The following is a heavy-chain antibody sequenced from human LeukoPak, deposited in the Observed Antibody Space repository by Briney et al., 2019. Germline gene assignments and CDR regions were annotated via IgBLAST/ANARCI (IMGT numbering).Heavy chain of an antibody. V-gene: IGHV4-59*08. CDR2: IYYSGST. Sequence: SETLSLTCTVSGGSIGSYYWSWIRQPPGKGLEWVGYIYYSGSTNYNPSLKSRVTISVDTSKNQFSLKLSSVTAADTAVYYCARHGLVVVVAATGNWFDPWGQGTLVTVSS. CDR1: GGSIGSYY. J-gene: IGHJ5*02. D-gene: IGHD2-15*01. CDR3: ARHGLVVVVAATGNWFDP.